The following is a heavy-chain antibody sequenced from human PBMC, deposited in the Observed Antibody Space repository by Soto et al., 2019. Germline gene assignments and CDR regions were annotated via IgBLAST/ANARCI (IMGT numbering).Heavy chain of an antibody. CDR3: ARVERGTATTVVDAFDI. J-gene: IGHJ3*02. V-gene: IGHV4-34*01. CDR2: MSHSGGT. CDR1: GGFVSSGSYY. Sequence: QVQLQQWGAGLLKPSETLSLTCAVYGGFVSSGSYYWSWIRQPPGKGLEWIGEMSHSGGTPFNPSLPSRVTIAVDTSTNQFSLKMSSVTAADTALDYCARVERGTATTVVDAFDIWGPGTMVTVSS. D-gene: IGHD1-1*01.